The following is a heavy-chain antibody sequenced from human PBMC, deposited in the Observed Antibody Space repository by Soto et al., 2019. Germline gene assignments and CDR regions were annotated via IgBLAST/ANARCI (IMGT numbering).Heavy chain of an antibody. Sequence: GASVKVSCKASGYTFTSYDINWVRQATGQGLELMGWMNPNSGNTGYAQKFQGRVTMTRNTSISTAYMELSSLRSEDTAVYYCARVSYYGSGSYYNLYYYYGMDVWGQGTTVTVSS. CDR2: MNPNSGNT. D-gene: IGHD3-10*01. CDR1: GYTFTSYD. CDR3: ARVSYYGSGSYYNLYYYYGMDV. J-gene: IGHJ6*02. V-gene: IGHV1-8*01.